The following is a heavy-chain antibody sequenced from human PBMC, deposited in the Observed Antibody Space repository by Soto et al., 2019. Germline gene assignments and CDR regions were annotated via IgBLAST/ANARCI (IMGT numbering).Heavy chain of an antibody. D-gene: IGHD2-15*01. CDR1: GFTFRSYA. V-gene: IGHV3-23*01. Sequence: PGGSLRLSCAASGFTFRSYAMSWVRQAPGKGLEWVSAISGSGGTTYYADSVKGRFTISRDNSKNTLSLQMNSLRVEDTAVYYCARDGGPTDFDYWGQGTLVTVSS. CDR2: ISGSGGTT. J-gene: IGHJ4*02. CDR3: ARDGGPTDFDY.